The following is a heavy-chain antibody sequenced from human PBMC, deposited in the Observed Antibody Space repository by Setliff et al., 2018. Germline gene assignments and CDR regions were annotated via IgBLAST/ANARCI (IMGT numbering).Heavy chain of an antibody. J-gene: IGHJ3*02. CDR3: AWPRSSSTWYEVGAFDI. V-gene: IGHV5-51*01. CDR1: GYIFTNYW. CDR2: IYPGDSDT. D-gene: IGHD6-13*01. Sequence: GESLKISWKDSGYIFTNYWIGWVRQMPGKGLEWMGIIYPGDSDTRYSSSFQGQVTITADKSISTAYLQWSSLKASDTAMYYCAWPRSSSTWYEVGAFDIWGQGTMVTVS.